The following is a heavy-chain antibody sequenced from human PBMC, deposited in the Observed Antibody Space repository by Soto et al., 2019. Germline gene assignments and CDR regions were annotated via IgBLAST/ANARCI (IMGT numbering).Heavy chain of an antibody. J-gene: IGHJ6*02. CDR1: GFTFSSYG. CDR3: ARETGGLLYGVDV. CDR2: IWYDGSNK. V-gene: IGHV3-33*01. Sequence: QVQLVESGGGVVQPGRSLRLSCAVSGFTFSSYGMHWVRQAPGKGLEWVAVIWYDGSNKYYPDSVKGRITISRDDSKNTMYFQLNSLRAEDTAVYYCARETGGLLYGVDVWGQGTTVTVSS. D-gene: IGHD7-27*01.